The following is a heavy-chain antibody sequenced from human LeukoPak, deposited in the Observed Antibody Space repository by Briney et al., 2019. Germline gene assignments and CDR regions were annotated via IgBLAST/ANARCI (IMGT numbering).Heavy chain of an antibody. D-gene: IGHD2-2*01. V-gene: IGHV3-48*03. CDR1: GFTFSSYE. J-gene: IGHJ3*02. Sequence: GGSLRLSCAASGFTFSSYEMNWVRQAPGKGLEWVSYISSSGSTIYYADSVKGRFTISRDNAKNSLYLQMNSLRAEDTAVYYCAREHPVVPAANDAFDIWGQGTMVTVSS. CDR3: AREHPVVPAANDAFDI. CDR2: ISSSGSTI.